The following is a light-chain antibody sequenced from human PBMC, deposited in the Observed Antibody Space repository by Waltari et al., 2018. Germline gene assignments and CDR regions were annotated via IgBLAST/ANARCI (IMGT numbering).Light chain of an antibody. CDR1: QGISNS. CDR2: AAS. CDR3: QQYYSTLALT. Sequence: DIQMTQSPSSLSASVGDRVSITCRASQGISNSSAWYQQKPGKAPKLLLYAASRLESGVPPRFSGSGSGADYTLTISSLQPEDFATYYCQQYYSTLALTFGGGTKVEIK. J-gene: IGKJ4*01. V-gene: IGKV1-NL1*01.